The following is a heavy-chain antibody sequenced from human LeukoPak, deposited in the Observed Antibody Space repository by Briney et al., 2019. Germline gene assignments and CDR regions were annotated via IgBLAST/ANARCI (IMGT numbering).Heavy chain of an antibody. CDR1: GFTFSSYW. D-gene: IGHD3-10*01. J-gene: IGHJ4*02. Sequence: PGGSLRLSCAASGFTFSSYWMNWVRQAPGKGLEWVSYISTSGFTIYYADSVRGRFTISRDNAKNSLFLQMNSLRAEDTAVYYCARAIVRGVTDYWGQGTLVTVSS. CDR3: ARAIVRGVTDY. V-gene: IGHV3-48*04. CDR2: ISTSGFTI.